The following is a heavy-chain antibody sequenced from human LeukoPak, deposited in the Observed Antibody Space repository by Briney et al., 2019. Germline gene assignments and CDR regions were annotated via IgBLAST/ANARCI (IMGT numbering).Heavy chain of an antibody. J-gene: IGHJ4*02. CDR1: EFTFSSYA. D-gene: IGHD3-22*01. Sequence: GGSLRLSRAASEFTFSSYAMSWVRQAPGKGLEWVSGISASGGSTYYADSVKGRFTISRDDSKNTLYLQMNSLRAEDTAVYYCAKVVLNYDYDSSGYLDYWGQGTLVTASS. CDR3: AKVVLNYDYDSSGYLDY. CDR2: ISASGGST. V-gene: IGHV3-23*01.